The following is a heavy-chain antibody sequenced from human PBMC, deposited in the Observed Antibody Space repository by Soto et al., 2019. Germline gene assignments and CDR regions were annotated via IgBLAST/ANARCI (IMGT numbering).Heavy chain of an antibody. CDR2: INPSGVST. CDR3: ARTLKSAGSDY. CDR1: GYTFTDYS. Sequence: ASVKVSCKASGYTFTDYSIHWVRQAPGQGLEWMGLINPSGVSTHYAQQFQGRVTVTKDTSTSTVYMEMSSLRSEDTAFYYCARTLKSAGSDYWGQGTLVTVS. J-gene: IGHJ4*02. V-gene: IGHV1-46*01. D-gene: IGHD6-13*01.